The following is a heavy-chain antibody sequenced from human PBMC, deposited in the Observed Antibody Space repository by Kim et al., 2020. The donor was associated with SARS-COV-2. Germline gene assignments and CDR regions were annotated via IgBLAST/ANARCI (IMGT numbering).Heavy chain of an antibody. J-gene: IGHJ6*01. CDR1: RFTFSTYW. V-gene: IGHV3-74*01. D-gene: IGHD3-10*01. Sequence: GGSLRLSCAASRFTFSTYWMHWVRQAPGKGLVWVSRINSDGSTTSYADSVKGRFTISRDNSKNTLYLQMNSLRAEDTAVYYCARERFHYDSGSYVMGVWGQGTTVTVSS. CDR3: ARERFHYDSGSYVMGV. CDR2: INSDGSTT.